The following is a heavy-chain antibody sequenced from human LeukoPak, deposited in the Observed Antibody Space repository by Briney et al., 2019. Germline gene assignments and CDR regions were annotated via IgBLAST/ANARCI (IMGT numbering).Heavy chain of an antibody. Sequence: GGSLRLSCAASGFTFSSYAMSWVRQAPGKGLEWVSAVSGSGGGTYYADSVKGRFTISRDNSKNTLYLQMTSLRVEDTAVYYCANRPVWVHYAADYWGQGTLVTVSS. D-gene: IGHD3-16*01. J-gene: IGHJ4*02. CDR2: VSGSGGGT. V-gene: IGHV3-23*01. CDR1: GFTFSSYA. CDR3: ANRPVWVHYAADY.